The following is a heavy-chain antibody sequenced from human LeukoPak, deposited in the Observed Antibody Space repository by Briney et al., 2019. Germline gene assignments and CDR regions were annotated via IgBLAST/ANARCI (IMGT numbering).Heavy chain of an antibody. J-gene: IGHJ2*01. D-gene: IGHD6-13*01. CDR1: GGSISSSSYY. CDR3: ARQDSSSWYWYFDL. Sequence: SETLSLTCTVSGGSISSSSYYWGWIRQPPGKGLEWIGSIYYSGSTYYNPSLKSRVTISVDTSNNQFSLKLSSVTAADTAVYYCARQDSSSWYWYFDLWGRGTLVTVSS. CDR2: IYYSGST. V-gene: IGHV4-39*01.